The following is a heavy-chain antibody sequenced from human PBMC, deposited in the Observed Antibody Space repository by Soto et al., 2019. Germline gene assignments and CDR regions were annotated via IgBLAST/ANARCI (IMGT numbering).Heavy chain of an antibody. CDR1: SGSSSSYY. Sequence: SETLPHTCTVSSGSSSSYYWNWIRQPTGKGLEWIGSIYYSGNTNYSPSLKSRVTISVDTSKKQFSLKLTSVTAADTAMYYCARGYCSSTSCYEFDPWGQGTLVTVSS. J-gene: IGHJ5*02. V-gene: IGHV4-59*01. D-gene: IGHD2-2*01. CDR3: ARGYCSSTSCYEFDP. CDR2: IYYSGNT.